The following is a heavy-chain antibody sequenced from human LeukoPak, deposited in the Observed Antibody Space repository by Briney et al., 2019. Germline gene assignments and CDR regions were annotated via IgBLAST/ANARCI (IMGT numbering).Heavy chain of an antibody. D-gene: IGHD5-12*01. V-gene: IGHV4-59*08. CDR1: GGSISSYY. J-gene: IGHJ4*02. CDR3: ARHGHIVVTIIFDY. CDR2: IYYSGST. Sequence: PSETLSLTCTVSGGSISSYYWSWIRQPPGKGLEWIGYIYYSGSTNYNPSLKSRVTISVDTSRNQFSLRLSSVTAADTAVYYCARHGHIVVTIIFDYWGQGTLVTVSS.